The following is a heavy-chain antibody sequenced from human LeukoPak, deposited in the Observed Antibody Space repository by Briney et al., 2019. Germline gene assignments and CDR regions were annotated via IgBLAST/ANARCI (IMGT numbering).Heavy chain of an antibody. V-gene: IGHV4-34*01. J-gene: IGHJ4*02. CDR1: GGSFSGNY. CDR3: ARGGGTYGGHGVVAY. D-gene: IGHD4-23*01. CDR2: INHSGNI. Sequence: PSETLSLTCAVYGGSFSGNYWNWIRQPPGTGLAWIGEINHSGNINYNPSLKSRVTISVDTSKNQFSLKLISVTAADTAVYYSARGGGTYGGHGVVAYWGQGPLVTVSS.